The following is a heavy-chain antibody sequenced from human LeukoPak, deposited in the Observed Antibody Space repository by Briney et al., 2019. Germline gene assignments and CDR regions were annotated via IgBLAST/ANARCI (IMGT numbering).Heavy chain of an antibody. CDR3: ARGGGSYAYADY. J-gene: IGHJ4*02. CDR2: ITQTGSNI. CDR1: GFTFSSYN. D-gene: IGHD5-18*01. Sequence: GGSLRLSCAASGFTFSSYNMKWVRQAPGKGLECISYITQTGSNIYYADSVKGRFTISRDNSKNSLFLQMSSLRAEDTAVYYCARGGGSYAYADYWGQGTLVTVSS. V-gene: IGHV3-48*01.